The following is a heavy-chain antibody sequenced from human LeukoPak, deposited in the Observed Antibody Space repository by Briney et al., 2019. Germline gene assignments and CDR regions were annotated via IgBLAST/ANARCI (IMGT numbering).Heavy chain of an antibody. J-gene: IGHJ4*02. Sequence: SETLSLTCTVSGGPISSYYWSWIRQPPGKGLEWIGYIYYSGSTNYNPSLKSRVTISVDTSKNQFSLKLSSVTAADTAVYYCAGLRYFDWLPDYWGQGTLVTVSS. V-gene: IGHV4-59*08. CDR3: AGLRYFDWLPDY. D-gene: IGHD3-9*01. CDR1: GGPISSYY. CDR2: IYYSGST.